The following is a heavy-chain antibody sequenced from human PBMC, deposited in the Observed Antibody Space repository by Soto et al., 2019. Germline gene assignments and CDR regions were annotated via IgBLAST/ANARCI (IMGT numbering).Heavy chain of an antibody. J-gene: IGHJ4*02. Sequence: NPGGSLRLACTASGFTFSSYNMNWVRQAPGKGLEWVSSISSSSNYIYYADSMKGRFTISRDNAKNSLYLQMNSLRAEDTAVYYCARENAYGDPNSFAYWGQGTLVTVSS. CDR2: ISSSSNYI. D-gene: IGHD4-17*01. CDR1: GFTFSSYN. CDR3: ARENAYGDPNSFAY. V-gene: IGHV3-21*01.